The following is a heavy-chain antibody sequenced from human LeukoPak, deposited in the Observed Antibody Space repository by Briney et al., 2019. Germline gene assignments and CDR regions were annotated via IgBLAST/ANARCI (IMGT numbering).Heavy chain of an antibody. D-gene: IGHD5-18*01. CDR1: GFTVSSNY. CDR2: IYSGGST. V-gene: IGHV3-66*01. J-gene: IGHJ3*02. CDR3: AKARYSYGAGGGFDI. Sequence: EGSLRLSCAASGFTVSSNYMSWVRQAPGKGLEWVSVIYSGGSTYYADSVKGRFTISRDNSKNTLYLQMNSLRAEDTAVYYCAKARYSYGAGGGFDIWGQGTMVTVSS.